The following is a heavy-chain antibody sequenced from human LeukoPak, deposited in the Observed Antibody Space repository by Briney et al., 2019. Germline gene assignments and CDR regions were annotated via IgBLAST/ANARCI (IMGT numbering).Heavy chain of an antibody. CDR1: GYTFTGYY. CDR2: INPNSGGT. V-gene: IGHV1-2*02. J-gene: IGHJ4*02. D-gene: IGHD3-22*01. CDR3: ARDQGYYDSSGYHR. Sequence: ASVKVSCKASGYTFTGYYMHWVRQAPGQGPEWMGWINPNSGGTNYAQKFQGRVTMTRDTSISTAYMELSRLRSDDTAVYYCARDQGYYDSSGYHRWGQGTLVTVSS.